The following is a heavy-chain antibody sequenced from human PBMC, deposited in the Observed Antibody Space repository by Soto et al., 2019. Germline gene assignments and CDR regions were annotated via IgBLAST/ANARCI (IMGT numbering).Heavy chain of an antibody. V-gene: IGHV3-13*01. J-gene: IGHJ5*02. Sequence: GGSLRLSCAASGFTFSASDMHWVRQATGKGLEWVAAIGTLHDTYYPDSVKGRFTISRAHAKNSLYLQMNSLRAGDTAVYYCGREASYGHGGGGWFDPWGQGTLVPSPQ. CDR3: GREASYGHGGGGWFDP. CDR2: IGTLHDT. CDR1: GFTFSASD. D-gene: IGHD3-16*01.